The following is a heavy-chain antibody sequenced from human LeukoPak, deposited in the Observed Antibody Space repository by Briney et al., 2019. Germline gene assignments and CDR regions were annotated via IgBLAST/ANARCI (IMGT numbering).Heavy chain of an antibody. Sequence: SETLSLTCTVSGGSISSGSYYWSWIRQPAGKGLEWIGRIYTSGSTNHNPSLKSRVTISVDTSKNQFSLKLSSVTAADTAVYYCAREERSGYYYDNWFDPWGQGTLVTVSS. D-gene: IGHD3-22*01. V-gene: IGHV4-61*02. CDR2: IYTSGST. J-gene: IGHJ5*02. CDR1: GGSISSGSYY. CDR3: AREERSGYYYDNWFDP.